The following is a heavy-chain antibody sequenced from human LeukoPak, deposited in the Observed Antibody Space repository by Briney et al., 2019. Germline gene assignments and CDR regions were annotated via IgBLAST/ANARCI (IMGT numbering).Heavy chain of an antibody. Sequence: SETLSLTCTVSGGSISTYYWSWIRQPVGRGLEWIGYIYYNESTNYNPSVKSRVTISADTSKNQFSLKLRSVTAADTAVYYCARGRWLVNYWGQGTLVTVSS. CDR1: GGSISTYY. CDR2: IYYNEST. J-gene: IGHJ4*02. CDR3: ARGRWLVNY. D-gene: IGHD6-19*01. V-gene: IGHV4-59*01.